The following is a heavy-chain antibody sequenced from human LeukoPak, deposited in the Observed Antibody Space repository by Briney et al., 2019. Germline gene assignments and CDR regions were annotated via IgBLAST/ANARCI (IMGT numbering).Heavy chain of an antibody. CDR2: IRFDGNNK. CDR1: GFTFSHYW. Sequence: PGGSLRLSCAPSGFTFSHYWMSWVRQAPGKGLEWVAFIRFDGNNKYYADSVKGRFTISRDNSKNTLYLQMNSLRAEDTAVYYCAKDSSVYYYDSRNFDYWGQGTLVTVSS. D-gene: IGHD3-22*01. CDR3: AKDSSVYYYDSRNFDY. V-gene: IGHV3-30*02. J-gene: IGHJ4*02.